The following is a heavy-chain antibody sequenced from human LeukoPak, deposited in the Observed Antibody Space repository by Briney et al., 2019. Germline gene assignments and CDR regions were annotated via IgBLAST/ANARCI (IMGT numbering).Heavy chain of an antibody. CDR3: AREAFDWYYYYYYMDV. D-gene: IGHD3-9*01. J-gene: IGHJ6*03. Sequence: SETLSLTCTVSGGSISSYYWSWIRQPAGKGLEWIGRIYTSGSTNYNPSLKSRVTMSVDTSKNQFSLKLSSVTAADTAVYYCAREAFDWYYYYYYMDVWGKGTTVTVSS. CDR1: GGSISSYY. CDR2: IYTSGST. V-gene: IGHV4-4*07.